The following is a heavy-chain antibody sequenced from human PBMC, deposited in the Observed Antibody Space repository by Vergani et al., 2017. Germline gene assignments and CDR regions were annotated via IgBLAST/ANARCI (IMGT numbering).Heavy chain of an antibody. D-gene: IGHD2-2*02. CDR3: ARENIVVVPAAIPLDY. J-gene: IGHJ4*02. CDR1: GGTFSSSA. CDR2: IIPILGIA. V-gene: IGHV1-69*09. Sequence: QVQLVQSGAEVKKPGSSVKVSCKASGGTFSSSAISWVRQAPGQGLEWMGGIIPILGIANYAQKFQGRVTITADKATSTAYMELSSLRSEDTAVYYCARENIVVVPAAIPLDYWGQGTLVTGSS.